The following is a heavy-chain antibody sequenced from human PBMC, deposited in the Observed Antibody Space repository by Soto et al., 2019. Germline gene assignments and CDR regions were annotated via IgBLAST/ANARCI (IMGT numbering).Heavy chain of an antibody. CDR3: ATCGGDCYLNY. CDR1: GFTFSNAW. V-gene: IGHV3-15*01. J-gene: IGHJ4*02. D-gene: IGHD2-21*02. CDR2: IKSKSVGGTI. Sequence: EVQLVESGGGLVKPGGSLRLSCAASGFTFSNAWMNWVRQAPGKGLEWVGRIKSKSVGGTIDYAAPVRGRFTISRDDSEDKVFLQMNSLKSEDTAVYFCATCGGDCYLNYWGQGTLVTVSS.